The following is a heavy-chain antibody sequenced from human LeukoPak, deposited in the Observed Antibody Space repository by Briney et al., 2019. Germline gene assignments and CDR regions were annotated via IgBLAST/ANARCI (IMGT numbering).Heavy chain of an antibody. CDR2: IKQDGSEK. CDR3: ARAKDFWSGYCFDY. Sequence: GGSLRLSCAASGFTFSSYWMSWVRQAPGKGLEWVANIKQDGSEKYYVDSVKGRFTISRDNAKNSLYLQMNSLRAEDTAVYYCARAKDFWSGYCFDYWGQGTLVTVSS. J-gene: IGHJ4*02. CDR1: GFTFSSYW. V-gene: IGHV3-7*01. D-gene: IGHD3-3*01.